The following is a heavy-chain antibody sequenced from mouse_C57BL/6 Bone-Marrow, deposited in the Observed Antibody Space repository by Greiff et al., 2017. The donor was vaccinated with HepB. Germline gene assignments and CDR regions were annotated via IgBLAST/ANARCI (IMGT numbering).Heavy chain of an antibody. CDR2: INPYNGGT. D-gene: IGHD2-4*01. J-gene: IGHJ3*01. CDR3: ARRGYDYDLAY. CDR1: GYTFTDYY. V-gene: IGHV1-19*01. Sequence: EVQLKESGPVLVKPGASVKMSCKASGYTFTDYYMNWVKQSHGKSLEWIGVINPYNGGTSYNQKFKGKATLTVDKSSSTAYMELNSLTSEDSAVYYCARRGYDYDLAYWGQGTLVTVSA.